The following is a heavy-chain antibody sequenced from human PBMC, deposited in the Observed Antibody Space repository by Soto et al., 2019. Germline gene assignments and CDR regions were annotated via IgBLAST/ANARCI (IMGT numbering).Heavy chain of an antibody. Sequence: QVQLVQSGAEVKKPGSSVKVSCKASGGTFSSYAISWVRQAPGQGLEWMGGIIPIFGTANYAQKFQGRVTTTADESTSTAYRELSSLRSEDTAVYYCAREGGLHYGGRPDYFDYWGQGTLVTVSS. CDR2: IIPIFGTA. J-gene: IGHJ4*02. CDR1: GGTFSSYA. CDR3: AREGGLHYGGRPDYFDY. V-gene: IGHV1-69*01. D-gene: IGHD4-17*01.